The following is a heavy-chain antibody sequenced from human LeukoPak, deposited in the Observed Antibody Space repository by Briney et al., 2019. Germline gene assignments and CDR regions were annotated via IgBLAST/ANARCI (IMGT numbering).Heavy chain of an antibody. J-gene: IGHJ5*02. CDR2: IYYSGST. V-gene: IGHV4-59*01. CDR1: GGSISSYY. CDR3: ARVVPAINWFDP. D-gene: IGHD2-2*01. Sequence: SETLSLTCTVSGGSISSYYWSWIRQPPGKGLEWIGYIYYSGSTNYNTSLKSRVTISVDTSKNQFSLKLSSVTAADTAVYYCARVVPAINWFDPWGQGTLVTVSS.